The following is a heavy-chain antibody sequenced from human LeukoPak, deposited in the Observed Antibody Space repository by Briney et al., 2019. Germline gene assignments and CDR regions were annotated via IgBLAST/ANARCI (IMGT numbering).Heavy chain of an antibody. CDR1: GFTFNTYN. V-gene: IGHV3-48*02. J-gene: IGHJ4*02. CDR2: ISSSSNTI. Sequence: GGSLRLSCSASGFTFNTYNMNWVRQAPGKGLEWISYISSSSNTIYYADSVKGRFTISRDNARNSLYLQMNALRDDDTAVYYCARDYYNSGRYPFDWWGQGTLVTVSS. D-gene: IGHD3-10*01. CDR3: ARDYYNSGRYPFDW.